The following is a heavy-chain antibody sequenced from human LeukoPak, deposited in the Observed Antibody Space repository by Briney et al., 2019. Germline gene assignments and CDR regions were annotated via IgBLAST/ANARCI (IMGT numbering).Heavy chain of an antibody. Sequence: PSETLSLTCTVSGGSISSSSYYWGWIRQPPVKGLEWIGSIYYSGSTYYNPSLKSRVTISVDTSKNQFSLKLSSVTAADTAVYYGASSSGWYYPHFDYWGQGTLVTVSS. J-gene: IGHJ4*02. CDR3: ASSSGWYYPHFDY. CDR1: GGSISSSSYY. CDR2: IYYSGST. D-gene: IGHD6-19*01. V-gene: IGHV4-39*07.